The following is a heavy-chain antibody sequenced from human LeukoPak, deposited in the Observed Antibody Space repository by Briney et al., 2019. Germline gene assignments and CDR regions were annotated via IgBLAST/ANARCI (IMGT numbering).Heavy chain of an antibody. CDR2: IYSTWST. CDR3: ARDQWEVRRGLVGGMDV. CDR1: GGSISNYF. J-gene: IGHJ6*02. V-gene: IGHV4-59*01. Sequence: SETLSFTCTVSGGSISNYFWSWIRQPPGKELAGMGYIYSTWSTNSNPSLMRHVPISVDTSQNQFSLKLTSVIAADTAVYCCARDQWEVRRGLVGGMDVWGQGTTVTVSS. D-gene: IGHD1-26*01.